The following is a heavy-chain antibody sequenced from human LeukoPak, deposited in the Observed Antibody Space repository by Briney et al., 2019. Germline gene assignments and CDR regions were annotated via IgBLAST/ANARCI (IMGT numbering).Heavy chain of an antibody. D-gene: IGHD3-22*01. V-gene: IGHV3-20*04. CDR3: PRAYYYDSSGYPVPFDP. CDR2: INWNGGST. J-gene: IGHJ5*02. CDR1: GFTFDDYG. Sequence: GGSLRLSCAASGFTFDDYGMSWVRQAPGKGLEWVSGINWNGGSTGYADSVKGRFTISRDNAKNSLYLQMNSLRAEDTALYYCPRAYYYDSSGYPVPFDPWGQGTLVTVSS.